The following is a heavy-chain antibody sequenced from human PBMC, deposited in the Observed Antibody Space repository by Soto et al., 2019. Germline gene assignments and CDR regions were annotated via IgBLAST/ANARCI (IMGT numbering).Heavy chain of an antibody. CDR3: DFAALRGPYFDY. Sequence: EVQLVESGGGLVKPGGSLRLSCAASGFTFSSYSMNWVRQAPGKGLEWVSSISSSSSYIYYADSVKGRFTISRDNAKNSLYLQMNSLRAEDTAVYYCDFAALRGPYFDYWGQGTLVTVSS. J-gene: IGHJ4*02. CDR1: GFTFSSYS. V-gene: IGHV3-21*01. CDR2: ISSSSSYI. D-gene: IGHD3-10*01.